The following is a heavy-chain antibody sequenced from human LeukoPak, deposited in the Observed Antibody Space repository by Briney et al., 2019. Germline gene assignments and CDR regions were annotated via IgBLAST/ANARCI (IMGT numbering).Heavy chain of an antibody. CDR1: GGTFSSYA. CDR2: IIPIFGTA. Sequence: AASVKVSCKASGGTFSSYAISWVRQAPGQGLEWMGGIIPIFGTANYAQKFQGRVTITADESTSTAYMELSSLRSEDTAVYYCARPDGIVGATNFLDAFDIWGQGTMVTVSS. CDR3: ARPDGIVGATNFLDAFDI. V-gene: IGHV1-69*13. D-gene: IGHD1-26*01. J-gene: IGHJ3*02.